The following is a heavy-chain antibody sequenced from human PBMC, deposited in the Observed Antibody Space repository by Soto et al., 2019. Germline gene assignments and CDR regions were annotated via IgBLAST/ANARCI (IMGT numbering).Heavy chain of an antibody. Sequence: ASVKVSCKASGYTFTSYGISWVRQAPGQGLEWMGWISAYNGNTNYAQKLQGRVTMTTDTSTSTAYMELRSLRSDDTAVYYCARERIDFWSGYRGANHRQYYYYYGMDVWGQGTTVTVSS. CDR2: ISAYNGNT. V-gene: IGHV1-18*01. D-gene: IGHD3-3*01. CDR1: GYTFTSYG. J-gene: IGHJ6*02. CDR3: ARERIDFWSGYRGANHRQYYYYYGMDV.